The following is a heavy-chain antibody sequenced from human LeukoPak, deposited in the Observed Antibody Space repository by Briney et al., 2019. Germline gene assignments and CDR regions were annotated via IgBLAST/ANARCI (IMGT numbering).Heavy chain of an antibody. CDR2: ISSSGSTI. J-gene: IGHJ4*02. V-gene: IGHV3-11*04. CDR1: GFTFSDYY. D-gene: IGHD6-19*01. Sequence: PGGSLRLFCAASGFTFSDYYMSWIRQAPGKGLEWVSCISSSGSTIYYADSVKGRFTISRDNAKNSLYLQMNSLRAEDTAVYYCKWFESVAGFDYWGQGTLVTVSS. CDR3: KWFESVAGFDY.